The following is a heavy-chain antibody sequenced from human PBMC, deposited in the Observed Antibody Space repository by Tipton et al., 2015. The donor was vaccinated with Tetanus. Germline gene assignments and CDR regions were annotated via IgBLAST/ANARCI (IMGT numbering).Heavy chain of an antibody. CDR2: IYYSGNT. D-gene: IGHD5-18*01. Sequence: TLSLTCTVSGGSVSSGGYYWSWIRQHPGKGLEWLGYIYYSGNTYYNPSLKGRITMSVDASKNQFSLNVSSVTAADTAVYYCVTTPGYSYDHPRYYFDYWGQGSLVTVSS. CDR1: GGSVSSGGYY. V-gene: IGHV4-31*03. J-gene: IGHJ4*02. CDR3: VTTPGYSYDHPRYYFDY.